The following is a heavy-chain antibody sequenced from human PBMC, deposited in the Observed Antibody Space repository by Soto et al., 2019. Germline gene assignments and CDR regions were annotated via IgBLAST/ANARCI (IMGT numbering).Heavy chain of an antibody. CDR3: ARDPPMVRGVIYGMEV. J-gene: IGHJ6*02. Sequence: ASVKVSFKASGYTFTGYYMHWLRQAPGQGLEWMGWINPNSGCTNYAQKFQGRVTMTRDTSISTAYMELRRLRSDDKAVYYCARDPPMVRGVIYGMEVGGQGTTVTVSS. CDR2: INPNSGCT. V-gene: IGHV1-2*02. D-gene: IGHD3-10*01. CDR1: GYTFTGYY.